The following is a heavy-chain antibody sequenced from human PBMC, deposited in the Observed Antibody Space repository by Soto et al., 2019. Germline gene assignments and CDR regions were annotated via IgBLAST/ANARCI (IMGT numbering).Heavy chain of an antibody. V-gene: IGHV1-18*04. J-gene: IGHJ3*02. CDR1: GYTFTSYG. D-gene: IGHD3-22*01. CDR3: ARDRNSITMIVGVTPFDI. Sequence: QVQLVQSGAAVKKPGASVKVSCTASGYTFTSYGISWVRQATGQVLEWMGWISAYNGNTNYAQKLQGRVNMTTDTSTSTAYMELRSLRADDTAVYYCARDRNSITMIVGVTPFDIWGQGTMVTVSS. CDR2: ISAYNGNT.